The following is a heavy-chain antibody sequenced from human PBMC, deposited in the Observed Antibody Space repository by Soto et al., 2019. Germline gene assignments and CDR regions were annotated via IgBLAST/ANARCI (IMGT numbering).Heavy chain of an antibody. V-gene: IGHV3-30*03. J-gene: IGHJ4*02. CDR3: ARDTYYYDTSGYYYAN. CDR2: ISSDGGNK. Sequence: GGSLRLSCAASGFTFSSYGMHWVRQAPGKGLEWVALISSDGGNKYYADSVKGRFTISRDNSKNTLFLQMNRLRAEDAAVYYRARDTYYYDTSGYYYANWGLGT. D-gene: IGHD3-22*01. CDR1: GFTFSSYG.